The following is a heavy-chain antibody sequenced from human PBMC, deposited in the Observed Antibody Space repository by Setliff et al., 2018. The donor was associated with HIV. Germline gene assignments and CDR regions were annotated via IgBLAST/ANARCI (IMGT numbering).Heavy chain of an antibody. J-gene: IGHJ6*03. CDR2: IHTTGST. CDR1: GDSISSGSYY. CDR3: ARGDGTKYYYYYYMDV. V-gene: IGHV4-61*09. D-gene: IGHD1-7*01. Sequence: SETLSLTCSVSGDSISSGSYYWSWIRLPAGKGLEWIGQIHTTGSTNYNPSLKSRVTISIDTSKNQFSLKLSSVTAADTAVYYCARGDGTKYYYYYYMDVWGKGTTVTVSS.